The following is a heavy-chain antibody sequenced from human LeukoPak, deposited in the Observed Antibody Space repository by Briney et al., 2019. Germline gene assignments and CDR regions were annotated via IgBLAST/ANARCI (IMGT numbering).Heavy chain of an antibody. CDR1: GFTFSSYA. Sequence: GGSLRPSCAASGFTFSSYAMSWVRQAPGKGLEWVSAISGSGGSTYYADSVKGRFTISRDNSKNTLYLQMNSLRAEDTAVYYCAKDQGFYGSGSYFSSDAFDIWGQGTMVTVSS. J-gene: IGHJ3*02. CDR3: AKDQGFYGSGSYFSSDAFDI. D-gene: IGHD3-10*01. CDR2: ISGSGGST. V-gene: IGHV3-23*01.